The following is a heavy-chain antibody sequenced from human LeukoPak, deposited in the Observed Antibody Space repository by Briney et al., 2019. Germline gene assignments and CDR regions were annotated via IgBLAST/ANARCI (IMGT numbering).Heavy chain of an antibody. Sequence: KPSETLSLTCAVYGGSFSGYYWSWIRQPPGKGLEWIGEINHSGSTNYNPSLKSRVTISVDTSKNQFSLKLSSVTAADTAVYYCARCGYSSGWEGNNWFDPWGQGTLVTVSS. V-gene: IGHV4-34*01. CDR2: INHSGST. D-gene: IGHD6-19*01. J-gene: IGHJ5*02. CDR3: ARCGYSSGWEGNNWFDP. CDR1: GGSFSGYY.